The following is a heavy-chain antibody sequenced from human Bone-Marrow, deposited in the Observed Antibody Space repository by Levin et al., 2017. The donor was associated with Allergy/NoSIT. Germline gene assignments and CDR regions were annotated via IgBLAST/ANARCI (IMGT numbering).Heavy chain of an antibody. J-gene: IGHJ3*02. CDR2: INSDATST. D-gene: IGHD2-15*01. V-gene: IGHV3-74*01. CDR3: SRARTVTTPRSAFDI. CDR1: GFPFSNFW. Sequence: GESLKISCAASGFPFSNFWMHWVRQVPGKGLVWISRINSDATSTSYADSVKGRFTVSRDNAKNTLYLQMSSLQVEDTAVYYCSRARTVTTPRSAFDIWGQGTMVIVSS.